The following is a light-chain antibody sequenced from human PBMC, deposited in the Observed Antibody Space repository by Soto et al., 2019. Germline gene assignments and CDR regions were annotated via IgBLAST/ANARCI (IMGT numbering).Light chain of an antibody. CDR1: QSVKSNY. Sequence: EIVLTQSPGTLSLSPGERATLSCRASQSVKSNYLAWYQHKPGQAPRLLIYGASSRATDIPDRFSGSGSGTEFTLTISRLEPEDFALYYCQQYGTSLYTFGQGTKLEIK. CDR3: QQYGTSLYT. V-gene: IGKV3-20*01. J-gene: IGKJ2*01. CDR2: GAS.